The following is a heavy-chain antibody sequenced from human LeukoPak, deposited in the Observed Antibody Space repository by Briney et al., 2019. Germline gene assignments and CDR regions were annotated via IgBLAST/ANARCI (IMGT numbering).Heavy chain of an antibody. V-gene: IGHV1-18*01. J-gene: IGHJ5*02. CDR1: GYTFNTYG. Sequence: ASVKVSCKASGYTFNTYGITWVRQAPGQGPEWMGWISGYNGKTKYAQKLQDRVTMTTDTSTTTAYMEPRSLTSDDTAVYYCARAGAVVDNWFDPWGQGTLVTVSS. CDR3: ARAGAVVDNWFDP. CDR2: ISGYNGKT. D-gene: IGHD2-15*01.